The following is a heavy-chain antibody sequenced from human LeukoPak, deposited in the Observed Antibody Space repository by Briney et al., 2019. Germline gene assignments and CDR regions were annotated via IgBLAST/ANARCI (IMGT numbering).Heavy chain of an antibody. CDR1: GFTFSSYA. Sequence: GGSLRLSRAASGFTFSSYAMHWVRQAPGKGLEWVAVISYDGSNKYYADSVKGRFTIFRDNSENTLYLQMDSLSAEDTALYYCAKSGSSSNHYYGMDVWGQGTTVTVSS. V-gene: IGHV3-30-3*02. D-gene: IGHD6-6*01. J-gene: IGHJ6*02. CDR3: AKSGSSSNHYYGMDV. CDR2: ISYDGSNK.